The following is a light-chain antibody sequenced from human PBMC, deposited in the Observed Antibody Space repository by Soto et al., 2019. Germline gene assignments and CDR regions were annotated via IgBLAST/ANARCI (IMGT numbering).Light chain of an antibody. CDR3: CSYAGNSLWV. J-gene: IGLJ3*02. Sequence: QSALTQPRSVSGSPGQSVTISCTGTNSDVGGYNYVSWYQQHPGKAPKLVIYDVSKRPSGVPDRFSGSKSGNTASLTISGLQAEDEADYHCCSYAGNSLWVFGGGTKLTVL. CDR2: DVS. CDR1: NSDVGGYNY. V-gene: IGLV2-11*01.